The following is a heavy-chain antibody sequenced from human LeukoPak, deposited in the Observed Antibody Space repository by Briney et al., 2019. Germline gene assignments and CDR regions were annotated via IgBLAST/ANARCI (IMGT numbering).Heavy chain of an antibody. V-gene: IGHV3-74*01. CDR3: ARQWSSSPDY. Sequence: GGSLRLSCAASGFTFSTYSMHWVRQSPGKGLVWVSRINSDGSSTSYADSVKGRFTISRDNAKNTLYLQMNSLRAEDTAVYYCARQWSSSPDYWGQGTLVTVSS. J-gene: IGHJ4*02. CDR2: INSDGSST. CDR1: GFTFSTYS. D-gene: IGHD6-13*01.